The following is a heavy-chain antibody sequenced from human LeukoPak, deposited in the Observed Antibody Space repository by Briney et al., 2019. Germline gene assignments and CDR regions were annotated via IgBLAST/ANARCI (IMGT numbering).Heavy chain of an antibody. CDR3: AKLPLELWSPAGYYFDY. V-gene: IGHV3-74*01. CDR2: INSDGSSR. D-gene: IGHD2-21*01. Sequence: GGSLRLSCAASGFTFSSYWMHWVRHVPGKGLVWVSRINSDGSSRSYADSVKGRFTISRDNSKNTLYLQMNSLRAEDTAVYYCAKLPLELWSPAGYYFDYWGQGTLVTVSS. CDR1: GFTFSSYW. J-gene: IGHJ4*02.